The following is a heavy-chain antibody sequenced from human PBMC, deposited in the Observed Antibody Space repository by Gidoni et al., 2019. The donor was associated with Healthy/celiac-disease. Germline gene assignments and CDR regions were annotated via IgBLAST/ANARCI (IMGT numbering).Heavy chain of an antibody. J-gene: IGHJ4*02. D-gene: IGHD3-3*01. CDR3: ATALGFGVVTNFDY. Sequence: QVQPVPSGAEVKTPGTSVKVTCKASGGTFSSYATSWVRQAPGQGLEWMGGIIPIFGTANYAQKCRGRVTITADESTSTAYMELSSLRSEDTAVYYCATALGFGVVTNFDYWGQGTLVTVSS. V-gene: IGHV1-69*01. CDR2: IIPIFGTA. CDR1: GGTFSSYA.